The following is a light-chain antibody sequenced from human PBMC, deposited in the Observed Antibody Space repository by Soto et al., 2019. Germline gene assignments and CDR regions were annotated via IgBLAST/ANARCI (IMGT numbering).Light chain of an antibody. CDR2: DAS. Sequence: EIVMTQSPATLSLSPGERATLSFRASQSVSSYLAWYQQKPGQSPRLLIYDASNRATGIPARFSGSGSGTDFTLTIGDVQPEDFALYYCHQRQSWPRTFGQRTKVDI. J-gene: IGKJ1*01. CDR3: HQRQSWPRT. CDR1: QSVSSY. V-gene: IGKV3-11*01.